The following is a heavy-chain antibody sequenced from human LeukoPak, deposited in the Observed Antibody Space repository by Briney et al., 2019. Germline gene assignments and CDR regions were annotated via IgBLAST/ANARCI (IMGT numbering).Heavy chain of an antibody. D-gene: IGHD6-6*01. Sequence: SETLSLTCAVYGGSFSDYYWSWIRQPPGKGLEWIGEINHSGSTNYNPSLESRVTISVDTSKNQLSLKLSSVTAADTAVYYCAGSIAARLDYWGQGTLVTVSS. CDR1: GGSFSDYY. CDR2: INHSGST. J-gene: IGHJ4*02. CDR3: AGSIAARLDY. V-gene: IGHV4-34*01.